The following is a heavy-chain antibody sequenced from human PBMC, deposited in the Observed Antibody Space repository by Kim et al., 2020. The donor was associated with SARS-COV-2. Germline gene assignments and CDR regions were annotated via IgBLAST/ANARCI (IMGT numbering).Heavy chain of an antibody. D-gene: IGHD6-13*01. V-gene: IGHV4-39*01. CDR3: ASRKYSSSWAFDY. Sequence: YDPDLKSRVTISVDTSKNQFSLKLSSVTAADTAVYYCASRKYSSSWAFDYWGQGTLVTVSS. J-gene: IGHJ4*02.